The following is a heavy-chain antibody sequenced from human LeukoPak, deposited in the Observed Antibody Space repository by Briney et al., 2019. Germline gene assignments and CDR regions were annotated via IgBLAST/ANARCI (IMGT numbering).Heavy chain of an antibody. CDR3: ARFIVATISDSALGYGMDV. Sequence: SVKVSCKASGGTFSSYAISWVRQAPGQGLEWMGRIIPILGIANYAQKFQGRVTITADKSTSTAYMELSSLRSEDTAVYYCARFIVATISDSALGYGMDVWGQGTTVTVSS. J-gene: IGHJ6*02. D-gene: IGHD5-12*01. CDR2: IIPILGIA. V-gene: IGHV1-69*04. CDR1: GGTFSSYA.